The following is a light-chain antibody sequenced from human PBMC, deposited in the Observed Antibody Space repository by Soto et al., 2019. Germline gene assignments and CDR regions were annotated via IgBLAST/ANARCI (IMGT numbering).Light chain of an antibody. V-gene: IGKV3-20*01. CDR3: QVYGTSPLP. CDR2: RAS. CDR1: QSVSSNY. J-gene: IGKJ3*01. Sequence: EIVLTQSPGTLSLSPGERATLSCRASQSVSSNYLAWYQQKPGQAPRLLIHRASSRVTGIPDRFSGSGSGKDFTLTISILEPEDFAVYYCQVYGTSPLPFGPGTKVDLK.